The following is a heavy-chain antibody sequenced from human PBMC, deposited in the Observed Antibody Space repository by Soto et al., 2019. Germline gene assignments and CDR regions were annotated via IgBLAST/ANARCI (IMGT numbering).Heavy chain of an antibody. V-gene: IGHV3-30*18. J-gene: IGHJ5*02. D-gene: IGHD2-15*01. Sequence: GSLRLSCAASGFTFSSYGMHWVRQAPGKGLEWVAVISYDGSNKYYADSVKGRFTISRDNSKNTLYLQMNSLRAEDTAVYYYAKARGCSGGSCYSSSWFDPWGQGTLVTVSS. CDR2: ISYDGSNK. CDR1: GFTFSSYG. CDR3: AKARGCSGGSCYSSSWFDP.